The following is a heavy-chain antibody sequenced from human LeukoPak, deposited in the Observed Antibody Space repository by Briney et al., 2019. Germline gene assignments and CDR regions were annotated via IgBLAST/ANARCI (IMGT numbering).Heavy chain of an antibody. CDR2: INPNSGGT. CDR1: GYTFTGYY. Sequence: GASVKVSCKASGYTFTGYYMHWVRQAPGQGREWMGWINPNSGGTNYAQKFQGRVTITRDTSISTAYMELSRLRSDDTAVYYCARGSGSSHYLDYWGQGTLVTVSS. CDR3: ARGSGSSHYLDY. J-gene: IGHJ4*02. D-gene: IGHD2-15*01. V-gene: IGHV1-2*02.